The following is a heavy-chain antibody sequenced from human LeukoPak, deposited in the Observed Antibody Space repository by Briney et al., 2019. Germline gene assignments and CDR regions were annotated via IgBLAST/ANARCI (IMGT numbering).Heavy chain of an antibody. CDR2: ISGSGGST. Sequence: GGSLRLSCAASGFTFSSYGMSWVRQAPGKGLEWVSAISGSGGSTYYADSVKGRFTIPRDNSKNTLYLQMNSLRAEDTAVYYCAKGTGYVWGSYFLGWYFDLWGRGTLVTVSS. J-gene: IGHJ2*01. CDR3: AKGTGYVWGSYFLGWYFDL. D-gene: IGHD3-16*01. CDR1: GFTFSSYG. V-gene: IGHV3-23*01.